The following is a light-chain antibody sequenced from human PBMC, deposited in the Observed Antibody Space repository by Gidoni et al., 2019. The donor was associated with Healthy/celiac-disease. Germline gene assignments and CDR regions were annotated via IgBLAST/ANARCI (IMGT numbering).Light chain of an antibody. V-gene: IGKV3-11*01. J-gene: IGKJ5*01. Sequence: EIVLTQSPATLSLSPGERATLSCRARQRVSSYLDWYQQKPGQAPRLLIYDASNRATGIPARFSGSGSGTDFTLTISSLEPEDFAVYYCQQRSNWPPITFGQGTRLEIK. CDR2: DAS. CDR3: QQRSNWPPIT. CDR1: QRVSSY.